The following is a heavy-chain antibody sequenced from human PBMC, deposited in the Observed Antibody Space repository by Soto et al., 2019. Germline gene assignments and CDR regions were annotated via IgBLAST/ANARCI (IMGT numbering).Heavy chain of an antibody. Sequence: PPETLSLTCAVYGGSFSGYYWSWIRQPPGKGLEWIGEINHSGSTNYNPSLKSRVTISVDTSKNQFSLKLSSVTAADTAVYYCARGRDPNGGFDYWGQGTLVTVSS. D-gene: IGHD3-16*01. CDR1: GGSFSGYY. V-gene: IGHV4-34*01. J-gene: IGHJ4*02. CDR3: ARGRDPNGGFDY. CDR2: INHSGST.